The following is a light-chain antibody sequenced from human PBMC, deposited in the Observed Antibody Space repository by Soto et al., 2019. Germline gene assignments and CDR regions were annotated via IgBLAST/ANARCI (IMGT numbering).Light chain of an antibody. V-gene: IGKV1-39*01. CDR3: QQSYSTPYT. CDR2: GAS. J-gene: IGKJ2*01. Sequence: DIQMTQSPSSLSASVGDRVTITCRASQTFSNSLNWYQQKPGKAPKLLVHGASSLQSGVPSRFSGSGSGTDFTLTITSLQPEDSATYYCQQSYSTPYTFGQGTKLHIK. CDR1: QTFSNS.